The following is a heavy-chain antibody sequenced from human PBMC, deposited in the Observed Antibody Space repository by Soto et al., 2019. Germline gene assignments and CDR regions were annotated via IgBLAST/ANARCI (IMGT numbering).Heavy chain of an antibody. CDR1: GYTFTGYY. Sequence: ALVKVSCKASGYTFTGYYMHWVRQAPGQGLEWMGWINPNSGGTNYAQKFQGWVTMTRDTSISTAYMELSRLRSDDTAVYYCAREYYYDSAPAFDIWGQGTMVTV. J-gene: IGHJ3*02. V-gene: IGHV1-2*04. CDR3: AREYYYDSAPAFDI. CDR2: INPNSGGT. D-gene: IGHD3-22*01.